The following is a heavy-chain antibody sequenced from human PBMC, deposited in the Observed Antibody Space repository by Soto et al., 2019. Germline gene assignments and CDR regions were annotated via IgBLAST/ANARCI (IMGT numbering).Heavy chain of an antibody. D-gene: IGHD2-15*01. CDR3: ARQVGYCSGGSCYRWSYFDY. J-gene: IGHJ4*02. V-gene: IGHV5-51*01. CDR1: GYSFTSYW. Sequence: PGESLKISCKGSGYSFTSYWIGWVRQMPGKGLEWMGIIYPGDSDTRYSPSFQGQVTISADKSISTAYLQWSSLKASDTAMYYCARQVGYCSGGSCYRWSYFDYWGQGTLVTVSS. CDR2: IYPGDSDT.